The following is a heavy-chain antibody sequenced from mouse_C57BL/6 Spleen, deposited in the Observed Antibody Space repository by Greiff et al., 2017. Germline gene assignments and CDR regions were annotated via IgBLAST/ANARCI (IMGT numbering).Heavy chain of an antibody. V-gene: IGHV1-26*01. J-gene: IGHJ3*01. CDR3: ARDERNYYVPFAY. CDR2: INPNNGGT. CDR1: GYTFTDYY. D-gene: IGHD1-1*01. Sequence: VQLQQSGPELVKPGASVKISCKASGYTFTDYYMNWVKQSHGKSLEWIGDINPNNGGTSYNQKFKGKATLTVDKSSSTAYMELRSLTSEDSAVYYCARDERNYYVPFAYWGQGTLVTVSA.